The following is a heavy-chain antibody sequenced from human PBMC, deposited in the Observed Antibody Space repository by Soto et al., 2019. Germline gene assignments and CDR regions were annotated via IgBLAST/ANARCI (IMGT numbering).Heavy chain of an antibody. Sequence: GGSLRLSCAASGFTVSCNYMSWVRQAPGKGLEWVSVIYSGGSTYYADSVRGRFTISRDNSKNTLYLQMKSLRAEDTAVYYCARDPPATRHGMDVWGQGTKVTVS. V-gene: IGHV3-53*01. CDR2: IYSGGST. CDR3: ARDPPATRHGMDV. J-gene: IGHJ6*02. CDR1: GFTVSCNY.